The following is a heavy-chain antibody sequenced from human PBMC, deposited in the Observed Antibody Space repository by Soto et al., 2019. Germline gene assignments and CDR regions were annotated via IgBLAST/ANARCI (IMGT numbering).Heavy chain of an antibody. Sequence: QVTLKESGPVLVKPTESLTLTCTVSGFSLTDARMGVSWIRQPPGKALEWLAHISSKDEKTYSTSLKKRLSSSRDTSKSQVVVTMTDMDPVDTGTYYCARMVFDSSGYDLKGNWFDPWGQGTRVTVSS. CDR2: ISSKDEK. CDR3: ARMVFDSSGYDLKGNWFDP. CDR1: GFSLTDARMG. J-gene: IGHJ5*02. D-gene: IGHD3-22*01. V-gene: IGHV2-26*01.